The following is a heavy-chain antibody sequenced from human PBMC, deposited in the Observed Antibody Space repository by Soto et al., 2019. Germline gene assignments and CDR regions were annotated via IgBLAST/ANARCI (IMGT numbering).Heavy chain of an antibody. J-gene: IGHJ6*02. CDR2: INHSGST. Sequence: QVQLQQWGAGLLKPSETLSLTCAVYGGSFSGYYWSWIRQPPGKGLEWIGEINHSGSTNYNPSLKSRVTISVDTSKNQFSLKLSSVTATDTAVYYCARERSGSSGYYYYYYGMDVWGQGTTVTFSS. V-gene: IGHV4-34*01. D-gene: IGHD6-25*01. CDR3: ARERSGSSGYYYYYYGMDV. CDR1: GGSFSGYY.